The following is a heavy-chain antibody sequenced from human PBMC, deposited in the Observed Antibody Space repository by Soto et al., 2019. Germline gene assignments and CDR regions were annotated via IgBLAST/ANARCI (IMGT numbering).Heavy chain of an antibody. J-gene: IGHJ4*02. Sequence: EVQLVESGGGLVQPGGSLRLSCAASGFSVNSYFMTWVRQAPGKGLEWVSVISNEGTTYYADSVRGRFTISRDISKNTLFLQMNSLRAGDTAVYHCARATLGGAYDFWHGGQGTLVTVSP. D-gene: IGHD3-3*01. CDR1: GFSVNSYF. V-gene: IGHV3-66*01. CDR2: ISNEGTT. CDR3: ARATLGGAYDFWH.